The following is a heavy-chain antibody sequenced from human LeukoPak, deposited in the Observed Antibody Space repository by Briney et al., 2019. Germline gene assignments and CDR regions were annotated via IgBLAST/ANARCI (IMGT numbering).Heavy chain of an antibody. D-gene: IGHD1-26*01. V-gene: IGHV4-4*07. CDR1: GDFIRSYW. CDR3: ARQEYTASYYFLDF. Sequence: AETLTLTCDVSGDFIRSYWWGWVRQPAGKGLEWIGRIYATGSTKFNPSLKSRLTMSMDTSTNQLSLKLSLNLTSVTAADTAVYFCARQEYTASYYFLDFWGQGTLVTVSP. J-gene: IGHJ4*02. CDR2: IYATGST.